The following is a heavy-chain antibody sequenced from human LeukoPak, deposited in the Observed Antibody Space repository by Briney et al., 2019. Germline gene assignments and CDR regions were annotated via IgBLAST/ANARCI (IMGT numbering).Heavy chain of an antibody. CDR1: GFTFSSYA. Sequence: GGSLRLSCAASGFTFSSYAMHWVRQAPGKGLEWVAVISYDGSNQYYADSVKGRFTISRDNSKNTLYLQMNSLRAEDTAVYYCAKDHSNYYDSSGPDIWGQGTMVTVSS. CDR3: AKDHSNYYDSSGPDI. J-gene: IGHJ3*02. CDR2: ISYDGSNQ. D-gene: IGHD3-22*01. V-gene: IGHV3-30*04.